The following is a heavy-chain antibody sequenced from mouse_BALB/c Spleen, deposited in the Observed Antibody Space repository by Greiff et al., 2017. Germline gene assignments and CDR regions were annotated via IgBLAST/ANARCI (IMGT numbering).Heavy chain of an antibody. CDR1: GYTFTSYT. D-gene: IGHD1-1*01. J-gene: IGHJ2*01. V-gene: IGHV1-4*02. CDR2: INTSSGYT. Sequence: VQLQQSAAELARPGASVKMSCKASGYTFTSYTMNWVKQRPGQGLEWFGYINTSSGYTEYNQKFKDKTTLTADKSSSTAYMQLRSLTSEDSAVYYCVCYYYGSSYYWGQGTTLTVSS. CDR3: VCYYYGSSYY.